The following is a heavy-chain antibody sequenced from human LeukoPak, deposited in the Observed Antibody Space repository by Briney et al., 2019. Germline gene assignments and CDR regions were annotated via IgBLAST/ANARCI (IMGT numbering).Heavy chain of an antibody. Sequence: GGSLRLSCAASGFTFSSYGMHWLRQAPGKGLEWVAFIRYDGSNKYYADSVKGRFTISRDNSKNTLYLQMNSLRAEDTAVYYCAKSGGIVVVVAATIDSWGQGTLVTVSS. CDR1: GFTFSSYG. D-gene: IGHD2-15*01. CDR3: AKSGGIVVVVAATIDS. V-gene: IGHV3-30*02. J-gene: IGHJ4*02. CDR2: IRYDGSNK.